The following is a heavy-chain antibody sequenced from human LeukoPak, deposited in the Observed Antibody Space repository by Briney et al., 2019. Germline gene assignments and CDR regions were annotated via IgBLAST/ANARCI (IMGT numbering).Heavy chain of an antibody. V-gene: IGHV3-33*01. CDR3: AIAHTTVTSLLDY. D-gene: IGHD4-17*01. CDR2: IWYDGNNK. J-gene: IGHJ4*02. Sequence: GGSLRLSCAASGFTFNSYGIHWVRQAPGKGLEWVAVIWYDGNNKYYADSVKGRFTISRDSSKNTMYLQMNSLRAEDTAVYYCAIAHTTVTSLLDYWGQGTLVTVSS. CDR1: GFTFNSYG.